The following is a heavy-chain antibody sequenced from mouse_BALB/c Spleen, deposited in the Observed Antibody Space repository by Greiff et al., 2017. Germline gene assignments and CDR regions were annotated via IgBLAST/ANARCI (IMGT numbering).Heavy chain of an antibody. J-gene: IGHJ3*01. CDR1: GFTFRDYY. CDR2: ISDGGSYT. V-gene: IGHV5-4*02. CDR3: APGSFAY. D-gene: IGHD1-1*01. Sequence: EVKLVESGGGLVKPGGSLKLSCAASGFTFRDYYMYWVRQTPEKRLEWVATISDGGSYTYYPDSVKGRFTISRDNAKNNLYLQMSSLKSEDTAMYHCAPGSFAYGGQGTLVTVSA.